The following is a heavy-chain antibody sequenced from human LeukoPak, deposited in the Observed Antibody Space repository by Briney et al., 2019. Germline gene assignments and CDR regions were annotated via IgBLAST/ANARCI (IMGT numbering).Heavy chain of an antibody. CDR1: GGTFSSYA. D-gene: IGHD5-18*01. V-gene: IGHV1-69*13. CDR2: IIPIFGTA. CDR3: ARDRYSYGYVKAFDI. Sequence: ASVKVSCKASGGTFSSYAISWVRRAPGQGLEWMGGIIPIFGTANYAQKFQGRVTITADESTSTAYMELSSLRSKDTAVYYCARDRYSYGYVKAFDIWGQGTMVTVSS. J-gene: IGHJ3*02.